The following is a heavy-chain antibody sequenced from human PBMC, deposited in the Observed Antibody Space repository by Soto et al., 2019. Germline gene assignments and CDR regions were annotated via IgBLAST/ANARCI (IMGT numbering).Heavy chain of an antibody. CDR1: GGTFSSYA. J-gene: IGHJ6*02. CDR2: FIPIFGTA. V-gene: IGHV1-69*01. CDR3: ARVTLGVRDTPYTKHYYGMDV. Sequence: QVQLVQSGAEVKKPGSSVKVSCKASGGTFSSYAINWVRQAPGQGLEWMGGFIPIFGTANYAQKFQGRVTITADESTNTAHMELSRLRSEDIAVYYCARVTLGVRDTPYTKHYYGMDVWGQGTRVTVSS. D-gene: IGHD1-26*01.